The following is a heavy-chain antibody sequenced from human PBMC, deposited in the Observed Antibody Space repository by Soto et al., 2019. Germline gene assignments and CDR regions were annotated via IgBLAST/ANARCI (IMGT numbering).Heavy chain of an antibody. D-gene: IGHD3-22*01. CDR2: ISYDGSNK. Sequence: VQLVESGGGVVQPGRSLRLSCAASGFTFSSYGMHWVRQAPGKGLEWVAVISYDGSNKYYADSVKGRFTISRDNSKNTLYLQINSLRAEDTAVYYCAKETYDSSGGLDYWGQGTLVTVSS. V-gene: IGHV3-30*18. CDR1: GFTFSSYG. CDR3: AKETYDSSGGLDY. J-gene: IGHJ4*02.